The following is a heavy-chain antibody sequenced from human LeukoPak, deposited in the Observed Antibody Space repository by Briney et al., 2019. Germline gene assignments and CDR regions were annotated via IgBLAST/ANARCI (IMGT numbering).Heavy chain of an antibody. D-gene: IGHD5-18*01. CDR2: ISWNSVHK. V-gene: IGHV3-9*01. Sequence: PGGSLRLSCAASGFIFEDYAMHWVRQTPGKGLEWVSGISWNSVHKGYADSVKGRFTISRDNSKNTLYLQMNSLRAEDTAVYYCAKRGSYGGSDDYWGLGTLVTVSS. J-gene: IGHJ4*02. CDR3: AKRGSYGGSDDY. CDR1: GFIFEDYA.